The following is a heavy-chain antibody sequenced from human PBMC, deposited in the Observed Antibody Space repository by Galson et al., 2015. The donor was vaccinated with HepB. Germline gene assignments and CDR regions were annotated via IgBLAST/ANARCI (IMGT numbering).Heavy chain of an antibody. V-gene: IGHV1-8*01. CDR2: MNPNNGNT. Sequence: SVKVSCKASGYIFTSYDINWVRQATGQGLEWTGWMNPNNGNTDYAQKFQGRVTMTSDTSIRTAYMELSSLRYEDTAVYYCARVPPRDSSPAISRFDPWGQGTLVTVPS. CDR1: GYIFTSYD. CDR3: ARVPPRDSSPAISRFDP. J-gene: IGHJ5*02. D-gene: IGHD6-19*01.